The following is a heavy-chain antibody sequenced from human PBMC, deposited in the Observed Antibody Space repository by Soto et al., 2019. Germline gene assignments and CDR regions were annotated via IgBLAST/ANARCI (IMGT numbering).Heavy chain of an antibody. Sequence: QVQLVESGGGVVQPGRSLRLSCAASGFTFSSYGMHWVRQAPGKGLEWVAVIWYDGSNKYYADSVKGRFTISRDNSKNTLYLQMNSRRAEDTAVYYCARDYLSGQFDYWGQGTLVTVSS. J-gene: IGHJ4*02. CDR3: ARDYLSGQFDY. D-gene: IGHD6-25*01. CDR2: IWYDGSNK. V-gene: IGHV3-33*01. CDR1: GFTFSSYG.